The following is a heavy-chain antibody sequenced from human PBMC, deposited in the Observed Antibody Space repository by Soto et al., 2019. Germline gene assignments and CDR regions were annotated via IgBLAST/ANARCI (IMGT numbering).Heavy chain of an antibody. CDR3: AKSKGGTANGMDV. J-gene: IGHJ6*02. CDR1: GFSFDEYG. D-gene: IGHD2-21*02. CDR2: ISWNSGTI. Sequence: EVQLVESGGGLVQPGRSLRLSCAASGFSFDEYGMHWVRQAPGKGLEWVSGISWNSGTIGYADSVKGRFSISRDNAKKSLYRQMNSLRAEDRALYCCAKSKGGTANGMDVWGQGPTVIVSS. V-gene: IGHV3-9*01.